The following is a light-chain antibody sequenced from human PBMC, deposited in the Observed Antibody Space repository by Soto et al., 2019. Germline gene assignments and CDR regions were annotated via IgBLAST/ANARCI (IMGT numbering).Light chain of an antibody. J-gene: IGKJ2*01. V-gene: IGKV1-5*03. Sequence: DIQMTQSPSTLSASVGGRVTISCRASQSIVNLLAWYQQKPGKAPNLLICKASSLESGVPSRFSGSGSGTEFTLTISSLQPDDFATYYCQQYNTYPYTFGQGTRLEI. CDR3: QQYNTYPYT. CDR2: KAS. CDR1: QSIVNL.